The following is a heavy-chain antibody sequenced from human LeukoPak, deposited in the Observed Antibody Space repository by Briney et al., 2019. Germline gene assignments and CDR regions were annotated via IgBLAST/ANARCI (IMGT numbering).Heavy chain of an antibody. J-gene: IGHJ4*02. V-gene: IGHV4-34*01. CDR2: INHSGRT. D-gene: IGHD3-22*01. CDR3: ARTYYYDSSGSGDCYFDY. Sequence: SETLSLTCAVYGWSFSGYSWSWIRQPPGKGLEWIGEINHSGRTNSNPSLKSRVTISEDTSKNQFSLKLSSVTAADTAVYYCARTYYYDSSGSGDCYFDYWGLGTLVTVSS. CDR1: GWSFSGYS.